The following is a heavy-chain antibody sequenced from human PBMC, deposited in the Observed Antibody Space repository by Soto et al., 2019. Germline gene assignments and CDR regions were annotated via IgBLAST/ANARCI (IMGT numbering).Heavy chain of an antibody. Sequence: HPGGSLRLSCAASGFTFSSYAMSWVRQAPGKGLEWVSAISGSGGSTYYADSVKGRFTISRDNSKNTLYLQMNSLRAEDTAVYYCAKAPYGGKGYYFDYRGQGTLVTVSS. CDR2: ISGSGGST. D-gene: IGHD4-17*01. CDR3: AKAPYGGKGYYFDY. V-gene: IGHV3-23*01. J-gene: IGHJ4*02. CDR1: GFTFSSYA.